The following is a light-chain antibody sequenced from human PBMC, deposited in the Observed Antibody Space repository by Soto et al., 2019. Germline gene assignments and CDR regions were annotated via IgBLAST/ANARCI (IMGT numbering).Light chain of an antibody. V-gene: IGKV1-5*03. CDR2: KAS. J-gene: IGKJ1*01. CDR3: QHYNSYSEA. Sequence: DIQMTQSPSTLSGSVGDRVTITCRASQTISSWLAWYQQKPGKAPKLLIYKASTLKSGVPSRFSRSGSGKKFHPTIHRLQADDFGNYYCQHYNSYSEAFGQGTKVDIK. CDR1: QTISSW.